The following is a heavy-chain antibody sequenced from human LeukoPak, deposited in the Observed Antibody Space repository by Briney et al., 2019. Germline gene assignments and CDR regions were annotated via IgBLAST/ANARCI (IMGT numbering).Heavy chain of an antibody. CDR1: GGSISSGSYY. J-gene: IGHJ3*02. V-gene: IGHV4-39*07. CDR3: ARRSRTRPEMATIRGAFDI. D-gene: IGHD5-24*01. CDR2: INHSGST. Sequence: SETLSLTCTVSGGSISSGSYYWSWIRQPPGKGLEWIGEINHSGSTNYNPSLKSRVTISVDTSKNQFSLKLSSVTAADTAVYYCARRSRTRPEMATIRGAFDIWGQGTMVTVSS.